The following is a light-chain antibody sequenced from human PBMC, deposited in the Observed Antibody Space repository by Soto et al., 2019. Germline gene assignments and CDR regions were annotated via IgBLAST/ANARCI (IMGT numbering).Light chain of an antibody. CDR1: ESVTSNY. CDR2: GAS. Sequence: EIVLTQSPGTLSLSPGERAILICRASESVTSNYLAWYQQRRGQAPRLLIYGASTRATGIPDRFSGSGSGTDFTLTISRLAPEDFAMYYCHQYGSSPLTFGPGTKVDIK. V-gene: IGKV3-20*01. J-gene: IGKJ3*01. CDR3: HQYGSSPLT.